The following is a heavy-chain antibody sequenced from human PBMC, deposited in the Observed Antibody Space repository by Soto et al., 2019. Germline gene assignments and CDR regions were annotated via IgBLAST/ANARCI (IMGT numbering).Heavy chain of an antibody. Sequence: SETLSLTCTVSSDSISSSSYYWGWIRQPPGKGLEWIGSIYYSGSTYYNPSLKSRVTISVDTSKNQFSLKLSSVTAADTAVYYCARLTGGYYYYGMDVWGQGITVTVSS. CDR1: SDSISSSSYY. J-gene: IGHJ6*02. CDR2: IYYSGST. V-gene: IGHV4-39*01. CDR3: ARLTGGYYYYGMDV. D-gene: IGHD7-27*01.